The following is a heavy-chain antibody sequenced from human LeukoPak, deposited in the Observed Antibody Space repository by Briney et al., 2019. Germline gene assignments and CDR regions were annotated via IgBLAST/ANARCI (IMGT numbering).Heavy chain of an antibody. Sequence: GGSLRLSCAASGFTFSSYEMNWVRQAPGKGLEWVSYISSSGSTIYYADSVKGRFTISRDNAKNSLYLQMNSLRAEDTAVYYCARRAGSLLWFGELLSGTYDYWGQGTLVSVSS. D-gene: IGHD3-10*01. CDR2: ISSSGSTI. J-gene: IGHJ4*02. CDR1: GFTFSSYE. V-gene: IGHV3-48*03. CDR3: ARRAGSLLWFGELLSGTYDY.